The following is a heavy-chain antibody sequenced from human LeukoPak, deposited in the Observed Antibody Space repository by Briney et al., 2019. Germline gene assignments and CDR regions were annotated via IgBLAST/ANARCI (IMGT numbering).Heavy chain of an antibody. V-gene: IGHV3-21*01. CDR3: ARRESPRSTAARPPFDY. J-gene: IGHJ4*02. D-gene: IGHD6-6*01. Sequence: GGSLRLSCTASGFTFINYSMNWVRQAPGKGLEWVSSISSSSSYIYYADSVKGRFTISRDNAKNSLYLQMNSLRAEDTAVYYCARRESPRSTAARPPFDYWGQGTLVTVSS. CDR2: ISSSSSYI. CDR1: GFTFINYS.